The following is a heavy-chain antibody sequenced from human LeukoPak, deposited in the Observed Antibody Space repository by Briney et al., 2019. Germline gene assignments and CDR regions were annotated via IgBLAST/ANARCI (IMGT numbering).Heavy chain of an antibody. D-gene: IGHD6-13*01. CDR1: GYTFTSYG. CDR2: ISAYNGNT. J-gene: IGHJ4*02. CDR3: ARSYSSSWPDLFDY. V-gene: IGHV1-18*01. Sequence: ASVKVSCKASGYTFTSYGISWVRQAPGQGLEWMGWISAYNGNTNYAQKLQGRVTMTTDTSTSTAYMELRSLRSDDTAVYYCARSYSSSWPDLFDYWVQGTLVTVSS.